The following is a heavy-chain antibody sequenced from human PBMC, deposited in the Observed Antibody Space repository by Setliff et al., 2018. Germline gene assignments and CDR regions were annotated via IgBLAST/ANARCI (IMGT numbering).Heavy chain of an antibody. CDR1: GFSINSGTHF. D-gene: IGHD1-1*01. Sequence: TLSLTCTVSGFSINSGTHFWGWIRQPPGKGLEWIGRIHYSGNTYYNASLKSRVIISVDTAQNQFSLRLNSVTAADTAVYYCARTGTYRYFDYWGRGTLVTVSS. V-gene: IGHV4-39*01. J-gene: IGHJ4*02. CDR3: ARTGTYRYFDY. CDR2: IHYSGNT.